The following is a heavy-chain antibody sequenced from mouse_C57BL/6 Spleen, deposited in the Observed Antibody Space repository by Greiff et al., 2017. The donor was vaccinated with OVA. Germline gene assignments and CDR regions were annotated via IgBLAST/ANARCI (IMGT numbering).Heavy chain of an antibody. CDR2: INPNNGGT. Sequence: VQLQQSGPELVKPGASVKISCKASGYTFTDYYMNWVKQSHGKSLEWIGDINPNNGGTSYNQKFKGKATLTVDKSSSTAYMELRSLTSEDSAVYYCAREGYDYDLFAYWGQGTLVTVSA. D-gene: IGHD2-4*01. J-gene: IGHJ3*01. V-gene: IGHV1-26*01. CDR3: AREGYDYDLFAY. CDR1: GYTFTDYY.